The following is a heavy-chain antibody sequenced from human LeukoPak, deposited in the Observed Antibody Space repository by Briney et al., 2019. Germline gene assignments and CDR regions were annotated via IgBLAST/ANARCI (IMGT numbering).Heavy chain of an antibody. V-gene: IGHV3-48*03. D-gene: IGHD3-16*01. CDR1: GFTFSSYE. CDR2: ISTLGSTI. CDR3: ARGRGGALYYFDY. J-gene: IGHJ4*02. Sequence: GGSLRLSCAASGFTFSSYEMNWVRQAPGKGLEWLSYISTLGSTIYYADSVRGRFTVPRDNAKNSLYLQMNSLRGEDTAIYYCARGRGGALYYFDYWGQGTLLTVSS.